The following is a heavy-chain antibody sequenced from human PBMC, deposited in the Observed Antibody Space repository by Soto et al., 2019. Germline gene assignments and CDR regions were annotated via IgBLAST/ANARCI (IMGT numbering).Heavy chain of an antibody. D-gene: IGHD6-25*01. Sequence: GGSLRLSCAASGFPFSSYTMHWVRQAPGKGLEWVAVISYDGSNKYYADSVKGRFTISRDNSKNTLSLQMNSLRTEDTAVYYCAKVQGGQAPVDYWGQGTLVTVSS. V-gene: IGHV3-30*18. J-gene: IGHJ4*02. CDR1: GFPFSSYT. CDR2: ISYDGSNK. CDR3: AKVQGGQAPVDY.